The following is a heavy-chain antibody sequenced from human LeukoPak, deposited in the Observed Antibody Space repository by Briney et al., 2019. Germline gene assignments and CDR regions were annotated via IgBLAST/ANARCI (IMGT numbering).Heavy chain of an antibody. D-gene: IGHD3-9*01. V-gene: IGHV3-48*03. CDR2: ISSSGSTI. CDR1: GFSFSNYE. CDR3: ARDLKLRYFDWLSRSDAFDI. Sequence: GGSLRLSCAASGFSFSNYEMNWVRQAPGKGLEWVSYISSSGSTIYYADPVKGRFTISRDNAKNSLYLQMNSLRAEDTAAYYCARDLKLRYFDWLSRSDAFDIWGQGTMVTVSS. J-gene: IGHJ3*02.